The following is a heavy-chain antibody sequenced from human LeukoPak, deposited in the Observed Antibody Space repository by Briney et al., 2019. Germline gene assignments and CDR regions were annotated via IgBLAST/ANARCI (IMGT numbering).Heavy chain of an antibody. Sequence: GGSLRLSCAASGFTFSSYSMNWVRQAPGKGLEWVSSISSSSSYIYYADSVKGRFTISRDNAKNSLYLQMNSLRAEDTAVYYCARDFWSGYYYYMDVWGKGTTVTVS. D-gene: IGHD3-3*01. CDR2: ISSSSSYI. CDR3: ARDFWSGYYYYMDV. CDR1: GFTFSSYS. J-gene: IGHJ6*03. V-gene: IGHV3-21*01.